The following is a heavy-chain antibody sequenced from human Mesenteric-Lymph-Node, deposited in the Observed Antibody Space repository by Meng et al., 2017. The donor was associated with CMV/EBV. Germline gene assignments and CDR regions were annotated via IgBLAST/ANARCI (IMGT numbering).Heavy chain of an antibody. Sequence: GESLKISCAASGFTFSSYAMSWVRQAPGKGLEWVALIRYDGSNEYYADSVKGRFTISRDNSKNTLYQQMNSLTAEDTAVYYCAKGDTEGVYWGQGTLVTVSS. CDR2: IRYDGSNE. D-gene: IGHD2-21*01. J-gene: IGHJ4*02. V-gene: IGHV3-30*02. CDR1: GFTFSSYA. CDR3: AKGDTEGVY.